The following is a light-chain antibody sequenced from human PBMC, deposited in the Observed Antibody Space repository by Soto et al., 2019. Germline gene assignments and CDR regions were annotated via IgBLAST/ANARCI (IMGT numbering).Light chain of an antibody. CDR2: AAS. CDR1: QSISSY. CDR3: QQSYSTLPT. J-gene: IGKJ4*01. V-gene: IGKV1-39*01. Sequence: DIQMTQSPSSLSASVGDRVTITCRASQSISSYLNWYQQKPGKAPKLLIYAASSLQSGVPSRFSGSGYGTDFTLNISSLQPEDFATYYCQQSYSTLPTFGGGTKVEIK.